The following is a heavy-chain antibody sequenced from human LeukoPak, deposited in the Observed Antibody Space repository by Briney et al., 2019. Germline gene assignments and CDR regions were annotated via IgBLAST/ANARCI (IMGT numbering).Heavy chain of an antibody. CDR1: GGSFSGYY. CDR3: ARRDSSGWFRVSYAFDI. Sequence: SETLSLTCAVYGGSFSGYYWSWIRQPPGKGLKWIGEINHSGSTNYNPSLKSRVTISVDTSKNQFSLKLSSVTAADTAVYYCARRDSSGWFRVSYAFDIWGQGTMVTVSS. D-gene: IGHD6-19*01. V-gene: IGHV4-34*01. J-gene: IGHJ3*02. CDR2: INHSGST.